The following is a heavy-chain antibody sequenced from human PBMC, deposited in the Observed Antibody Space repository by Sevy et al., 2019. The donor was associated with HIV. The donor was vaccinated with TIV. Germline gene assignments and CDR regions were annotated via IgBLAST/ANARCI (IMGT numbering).Heavy chain of an antibody. CDR2: ISSNGDST. J-gene: IGHJ4*02. D-gene: IGHD2-2*01. CDR3: LKDLPRPVVVPAASFDY. V-gene: IGHV3-64D*06. CDR1: GFTFSYYA. Sequence: GGSLRLSCSASGFTFSYYAMHWVRQAPGKGLQYGSGISSNGDSTDYADSVKGRFTISRDNSKNTLYLQMSSLRAEDTAVYYCLKDLPRPVVVPAASFDYWGQGTLVTVSS.